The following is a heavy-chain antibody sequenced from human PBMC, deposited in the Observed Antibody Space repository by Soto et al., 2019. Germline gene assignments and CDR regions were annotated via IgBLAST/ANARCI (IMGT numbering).Heavy chain of an antibody. CDR1: GGTFSSYA. CDR3: ARGNDIVVVRYYGMDV. D-gene: IGHD2-2*01. Sequence: SVKVSCKASGGTFSSYAISWVRQAPGQGLEWMGGIIPIFGTANYAQKFQGRVTITADKSTSTAYMELSSLRSEDTAVYYCARGNDIVVVRYYGMDVWGQGTTVTVSS. CDR2: IIPIFGTA. V-gene: IGHV1-69*06. J-gene: IGHJ6*02.